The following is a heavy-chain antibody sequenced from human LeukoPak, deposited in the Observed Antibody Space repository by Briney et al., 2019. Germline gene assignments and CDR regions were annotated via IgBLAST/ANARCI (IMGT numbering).Heavy chain of an antibody. J-gene: IGHJ4*02. CDR2: IKQGGNEK. D-gene: IGHD3-9*01. Sequence: GGSLRLSCAASGFTFSSYWMSWVRQAPGKGLEWVANIKQGGNEKYYVDSVKGRFTISRDNAKNSLYLQMNSLRAEDTAVYYRARGSYYDILTGYSQNYFDNWGQGTLVTVSS. V-gene: IGHV3-7*04. CDR3: ARGSYYDILTGYSQNYFDN. CDR1: GFTFSSYW.